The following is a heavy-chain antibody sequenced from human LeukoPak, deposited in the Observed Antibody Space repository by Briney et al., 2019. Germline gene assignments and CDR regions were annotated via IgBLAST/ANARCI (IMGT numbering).Heavy chain of an antibody. D-gene: IGHD5-18*01. CDR1: GFTFSSYG. J-gene: IGHJ4*02. CDR2: ISYDGSNK. V-gene: IGHV3-30*18. CDR3: AKEDRYSYGQGPYYFDY. Sequence: PGGSLRLSCAASGFTFSSYGMHWVRQAPGKGLEWVAVISYDGSNKYYADSVKGRFTISRDNSKNTLYLQMNSLRAEDTAVYYCAKEDRYSYGQGPYYFDYWGQGTLVTVSS.